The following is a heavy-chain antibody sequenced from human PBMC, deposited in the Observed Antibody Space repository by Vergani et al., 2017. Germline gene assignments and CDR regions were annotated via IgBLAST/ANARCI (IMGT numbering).Heavy chain of an antibody. V-gene: IGHV3-15*01. J-gene: IGHJ4*02. CDR3: ARMGTPTHYHRGSTSWGEVDY. Sequence: EVQLVESGGGLVKPGGSLRLSCAASGFTFSNAWMSWVRQAPGKGLEWVGRIKSKTDGGTTDYAAPVKGRFTISRDDSKNTLYLQMNSLKTEDTAVYYCARMGTPTHYHRGSTSWGEVDYWGQGTLVTVSS. D-gene: IGHD2-2*01. CDR2: IKSKTDGGTT. CDR1: GFTFSNAW.